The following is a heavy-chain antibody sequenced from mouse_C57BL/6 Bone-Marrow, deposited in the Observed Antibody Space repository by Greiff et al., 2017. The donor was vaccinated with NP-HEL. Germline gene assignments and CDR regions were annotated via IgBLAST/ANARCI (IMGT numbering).Heavy chain of an antibody. Sequence: QVQLQQPGAELVRPGSSVKLSCKASGYTFTSYWMHWVKPRPIQGLEWIGNIDPSDSETHYNQKFKDKATLTVDKSPSTAYMQLSSLTSEDSAVYYCARENYYGYAWFAYWGQGTLVTVSA. CDR1: GYTFTSYW. J-gene: IGHJ3*01. V-gene: IGHV1-52*01. CDR3: ARENYYGYAWFAY. D-gene: IGHD2-2*01. CDR2: IDPSDSET.